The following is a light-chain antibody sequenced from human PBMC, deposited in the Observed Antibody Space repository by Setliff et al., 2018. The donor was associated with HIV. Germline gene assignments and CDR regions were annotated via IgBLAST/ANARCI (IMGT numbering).Light chain of an antibody. J-gene: IGLJ1*01. V-gene: IGLV2-14*01. CDR2: EVT. CDR3: SSFTTTNALDV. CDR1: SSDVGGYNY. Sequence: QSALTQPRSVSGSPGQSVTISCTGTSSDVGGYNYVSWYQQHPGKAPKLIIYEVTNRPSGVSYRFSGSKSGNTASLTISGLQAEDEADYYCSSFTTTNALDVFGTGTKVTVL.